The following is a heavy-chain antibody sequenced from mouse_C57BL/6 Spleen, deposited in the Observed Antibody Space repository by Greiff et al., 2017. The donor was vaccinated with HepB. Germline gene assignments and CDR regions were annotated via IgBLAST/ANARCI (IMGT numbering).Heavy chain of an antibody. J-gene: IGHJ2*01. CDR2: IDPSDSYT. V-gene: IGHV1-59*01. D-gene: IGHD3-2*02. CDR1: GYTFTSYW. CDR3: ARSSSGYVYYFDY. Sequence: QVQLQQPGAELVRPGTSVKLSCKASGYTFTSYWMHWVKQRPGQGLEWIGVIDPSDSYTNYNQKFKGKATLTVDTSSSTAYMQLSSLTSEDSAVYYCARSSSGYVYYFDYWGQGTTLTVSS.